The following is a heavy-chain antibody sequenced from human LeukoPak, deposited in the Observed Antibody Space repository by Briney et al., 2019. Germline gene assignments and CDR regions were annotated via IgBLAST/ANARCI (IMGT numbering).Heavy chain of an antibody. CDR2: IYYSGST. J-gene: IGHJ6*02. CDR3: ARGYYYYSSGYFDPTAVKGMDV. D-gene: IGHD3-22*01. CDR1: GGSISNVGYC. V-gene: IGHV4-31*03. Sequence: PSETLSLTCTVSGGSISNVGYCWSWVRQHPGKCLEWIGYIYYSGSTYYNPSLMSRVSMSVDTSENQFSLKLSSVTAADTAVYFCARGYYYYSSGYFDPTAVKGMDVWGQGTTVTVSS.